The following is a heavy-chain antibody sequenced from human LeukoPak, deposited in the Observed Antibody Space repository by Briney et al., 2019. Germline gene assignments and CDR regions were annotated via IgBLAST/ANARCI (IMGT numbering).Heavy chain of an antibody. CDR2: IIPIFGIA. D-gene: IGHD3-9*01. V-gene: IGHV1-69*04. CDR3: ARNYYDILTGYYRLDP. CDR1: GGTFSSYA. Sequence: GASVKVSCKASGGTFSSYAISWVRQAPGQGLEWMGRIIPIFGIANYAQKFQGRVTITADKSTSTAYVELSSLRSEDTAVYYCARNYYDILTGYYRLDPWGQGTLVTVSS. J-gene: IGHJ5*02.